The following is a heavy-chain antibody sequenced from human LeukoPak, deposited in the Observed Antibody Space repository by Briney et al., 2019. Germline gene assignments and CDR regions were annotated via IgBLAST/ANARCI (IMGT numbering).Heavy chain of an antibody. J-gene: IGHJ3*02. Sequence: PSETLSLTCTVSGGSISSYYLSWIRQPPGKGLEWIGYIYYSGSTNYNPSLKSRVTISVDTSKNQFSLKLSTVTAADTAVYYCGRGAPLTVGASRAFDIWGQGTMVTVSS. V-gene: IGHV4-59*01. CDR3: GRGAPLTVGASRAFDI. D-gene: IGHD1-26*01. CDR1: GGSISSYY. CDR2: IYYSGST.